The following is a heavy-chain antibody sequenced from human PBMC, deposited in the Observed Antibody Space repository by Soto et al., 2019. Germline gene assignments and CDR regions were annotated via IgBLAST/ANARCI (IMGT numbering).Heavy chain of an antibody. Sequence: SETLSLTCTVSGGSISSGVYYWSWIRQHPGKGLEWIGYIYYSGSTYYNPSLKSRVTISVDTSKNQFSLKLSSVTAADTAVYYCARGIAARVLWFDPWGQGTLVTV. CDR2: IYYSGST. CDR3: ARGIAARVLWFDP. J-gene: IGHJ5*02. CDR1: GGSISSGVYY. D-gene: IGHD6-6*01. V-gene: IGHV4-31*03.